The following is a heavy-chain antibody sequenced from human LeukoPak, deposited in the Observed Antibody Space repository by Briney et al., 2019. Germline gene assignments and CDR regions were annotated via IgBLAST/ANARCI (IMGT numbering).Heavy chain of an antibody. CDR1: GDSISSYY. Sequence: SETLSLTCTVSGDSISSYYWSWIRQPPGKGLEWIGYIYYSGRTNYNPSLKSRVTISVDTSKNQFSLKLSSVTAADTAVYYCASSSVLRYFDWLPMPFDYWGQGTLVTVSS. CDR3: ASSSVLRYFDWLPMPFDY. D-gene: IGHD3-9*01. J-gene: IGHJ4*02. CDR2: IYYSGRT. V-gene: IGHV4-59*01.